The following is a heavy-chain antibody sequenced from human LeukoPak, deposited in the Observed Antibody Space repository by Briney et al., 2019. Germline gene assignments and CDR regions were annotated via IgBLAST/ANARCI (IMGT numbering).Heavy chain of an antibody. CDR1: GGSFSGYY. V-gene: IGHV4-34*01. CDR2: INHSGST. CDR3: ARGRVYGSGSYYNY. Sequence: SETLSLTCAVYGGSFSGYYWSWIRQPPGKGLVWIGEINHSGSTNYNPSLKSRVTISVDTSKNQFSLKLSSVTAADTAVYYCARGRVYGSGSYYNYWGQGTLVTVSS. D-gene: IGHD3-10*01. J-gene: IGHJ4*02.